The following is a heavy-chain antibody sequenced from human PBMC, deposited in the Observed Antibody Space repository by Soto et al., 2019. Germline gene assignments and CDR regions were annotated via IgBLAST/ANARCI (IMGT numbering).Heavy chain of an antibody. V-gene: IGHV5-51*01. D-gene: IGHD3-10*01. CDR1: GYSFTSYG. J-gene: IGHJ4*02. CDR3: ARPVWFGEFYYFDY. CDR2: IYPGDSDT. Sequence: PXGSLKISCKGCGYSFTSYGIGWVRQMPGKGLEWMGIIYPGDSDTRYSPSFQGQVTISADKSISTAYLQWSSLKASDTAMYYCARPVWFGEFYYFDYWGQGTLVTVSS.